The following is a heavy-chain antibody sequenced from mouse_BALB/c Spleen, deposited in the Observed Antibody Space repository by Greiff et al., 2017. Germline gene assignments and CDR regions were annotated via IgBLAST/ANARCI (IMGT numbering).Heavy chain of an antibody. V-gene: IGHV5-17*02. CDR3: ARSLTTVVAYYYAMDY. D-gene: IGHD1-1*01. CDR1: GFTFSSFG. CDR2: ISSGSSTI. Sequence: EVQLQESGGGLVQPGGSRKLSCAASGFTFSSFGMHWVRQAPEKGLEWVAYISSGSSTIYYADTVKGRFTISRDNPKNTLFLQMTSLRSEDTAMYYCARSLTTVVAYYYAMDYWGQGTSVTVSS. J-gene: IGHJ4*01.